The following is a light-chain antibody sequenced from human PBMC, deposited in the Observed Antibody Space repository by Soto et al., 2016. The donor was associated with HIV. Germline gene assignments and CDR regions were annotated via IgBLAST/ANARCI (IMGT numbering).Light chain of an antibody. V-gene: IGKV1-6*02. J-gene: IGKJ1*01. CDR1: QAIRND. Sequence: AIQMTQSPTSLSASVGDRVIISCRASQAIRNDLGWYQQKSGKAPKLLIYAASNLLGGIPSRFSGSGSGTDFTLTISSLQPEDFATYYCLQDYSYPRTFGQGTKVEIK. CDR3: LQDYSYPRT. CDR2: AAS.